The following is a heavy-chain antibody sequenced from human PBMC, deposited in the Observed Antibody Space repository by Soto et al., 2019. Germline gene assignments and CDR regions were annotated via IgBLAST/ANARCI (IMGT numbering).Heavy chain of an antibody. CDR3: ARESSDSSGYYYGHWDY. V-gene: IGHV4-31*03. J-gene: IGHJ4*01. D-gene: IGHD3-22*01. CDR2: IYYSGST. CDR1: GGSISSGGYY. Sequence: PSETLSLTCTVSGGSISSGGYYWSWIRQHPGKGLEWIGYIYYSGSTYYNPSLKSRVTISVDTSKNQFSLKLSSVTAADTAVYYCARESSDSSGYYYGHWDYWGHGTLVTVSS.